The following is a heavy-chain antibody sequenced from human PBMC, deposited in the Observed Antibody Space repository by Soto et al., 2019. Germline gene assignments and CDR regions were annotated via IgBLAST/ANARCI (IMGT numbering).Heavy chain of an antibody. J-gene: IGHJ6*02. D-gene: IGHD5-18*01. Sequence: SETLSLTCTVSGGSISSYYWSWIRQPPGKGLEWIGYISYSGSTNYNSSLKCRVTISVDTSKNQFSLKLSSVTAADTAVYYCAREGVTPSYYYYYGMDVWGQGTTVTVSS. CDR2: ISYSGST. V-gene: IGHV4-59*01. CDR1: GGSISSYY. CDR3: AREGVTPSYYYYYGMDV.